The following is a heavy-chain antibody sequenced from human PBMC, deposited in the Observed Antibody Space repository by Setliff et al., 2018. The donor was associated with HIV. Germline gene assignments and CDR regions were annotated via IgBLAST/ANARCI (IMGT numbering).Heavy chain of an antibody. CDR3: ARGEKRFLEWLPLDYYYYYYMDV. CDR1: GFTLNSYG. Sequence: GASVKVSCKASGFTLNSYGITWVRQAPGQGLQWMGWISAYNGNTNYAQKVQGRVRMTTDKSTTTAYIELSSLTSEDTAVHYCARGEKRFLEWLPLDYYYYYYMDVWGKGITVTVSS. V-gene: IGHV1-18*01. D-gene: IGHD3-3*01. J-gene: IGHJ6*03. CDR2: ISAYNGNT.